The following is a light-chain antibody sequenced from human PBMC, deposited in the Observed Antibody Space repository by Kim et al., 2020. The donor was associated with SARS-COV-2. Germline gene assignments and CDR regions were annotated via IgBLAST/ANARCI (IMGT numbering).Light chain of an antibody. Sequence: DIQMTQSPSTLSASAGDRVTITCRASQSISDWLAWYQHKPGKAPKVLIYKVSRLESGVPSRFSGGGSGTEFTLTISSLQPDDSATYYCQHYSTYPYTFGQGTKLEI. V-gene: IGKV1-5*03. CDR2: KVS. CDR3: QHYSTYPYT. J-gene: IGKJ2*01. CDR1: QSISDW.